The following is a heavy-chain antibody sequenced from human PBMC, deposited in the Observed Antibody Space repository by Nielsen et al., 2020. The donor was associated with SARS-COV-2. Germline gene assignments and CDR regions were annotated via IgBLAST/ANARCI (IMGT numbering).Heavy chain of an antibody. J-gene: IGHJ6*04. D-gene: IGHD3-3*01. CDR3: ARDAGTGRDGVVMDV. CDR1: GGPISSNY. Sequence: SETLSLTCTVSGGPISSNYWSWIRQPPGKGLEWIGYIYYSGSTYYTPSLKSRVTISVDTSKNQFSLKLSSVTAADTAVYYCARDAGTGRDGVVMDVWGKGTTVTVSS. V-gene: IGHV4-59*06. CDR2: IYYSGST.